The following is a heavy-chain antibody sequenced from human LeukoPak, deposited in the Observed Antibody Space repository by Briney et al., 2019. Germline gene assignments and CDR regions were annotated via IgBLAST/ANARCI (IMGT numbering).Heavy chain of an antibody. CDR2: IWYDGSNK. CDR1: GFTFSSYG. Sequence: GGSLRLSCAASGFTFSSYGMHWVRQAPGKGLEWVAVIWYDGSNKYYADSVKGRFTISRDNSKNTLYLQMNSLRAEDTAVYYCARDLQHYCGSGSYFDYWGQGTLVTVSS. D-gene: IGHD3-10*01. CDR3: ARDLQHYCGSGSYFDY. V-gene: IGHV3-33*01. J-gene: IGHJ4*02.